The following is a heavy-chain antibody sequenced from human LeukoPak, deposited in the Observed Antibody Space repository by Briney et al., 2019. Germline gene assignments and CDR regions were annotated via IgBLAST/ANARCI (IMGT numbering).Heavy chain of an antibody. CDR2: ISSSGGTI. CDR1: GFTFSTYT. D-gene: IGHD3-22*01. Sequence: GGSLRLSCAASGFTFSTYTMNWVRQAPGKGLEWVSSISSSGGTIHSADSVKGRFTISRDNAKNSLYLRMNSLRAEDTAVYYCLRGDTRDYWGQGTLVTVSS. CDR3: LRGDTRDY. V-gene: IGHV3-21*01. J-gene: IGHJ4*02.